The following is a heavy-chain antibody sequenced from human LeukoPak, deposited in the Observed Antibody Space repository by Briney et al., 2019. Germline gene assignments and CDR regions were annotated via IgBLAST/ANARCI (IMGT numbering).Heavy chain of an antibody. CDR3: TRHVDAAPGEQFDP. CDR2: IRSKANSYAT. D-gene: IGHD6-13*01. V-gene: IGHV3-73*01. Sequence: PGGSLKLSCAASGVTFSGSAMHWVRHAPGKGLEWVGRIRSKANSYATAYVASVKGRFTISRDDSKNTAYLQMNSLKTEDTAVYYCTRHVDAAPGEQFDPWGQGTLVTVSS. J-gene: IGHJ5*02. CDR1: GVTFSGSA.